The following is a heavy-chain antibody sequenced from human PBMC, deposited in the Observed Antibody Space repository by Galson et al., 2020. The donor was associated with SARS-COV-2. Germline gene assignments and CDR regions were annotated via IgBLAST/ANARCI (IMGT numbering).Heavy chain of an antibody. D-gene: IGHD3-10*01. V-gene: IGHV1-18*01. Sequence: ASVKVSCKASGYTFTSHGISWVRQAPGQGLEWMGWISTYNGYTYYAPKVQGRITMTTDTSTSTAYMELRSLRSDDTAVYYCARDCWYYASGCEDWGQGTLVTVSS. J-gene: IGHJ4*02. CDR1: GYTFTSHG. CDR2: ISTYNGYT. CDR3: ARDCWYYASGCED.